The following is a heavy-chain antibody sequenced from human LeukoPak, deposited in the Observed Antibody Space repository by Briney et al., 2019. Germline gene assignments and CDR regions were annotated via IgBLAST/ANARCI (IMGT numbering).Heavy chain of an antibody. J-gene: IGHJ6*03. D-gene: IGHD2-2*02. CDR1: GFTFSASA. CDR3: AKGSCSSASCYSYYYMDV. CDR2: ISSSSSYI. Sequence: GGSLRLSCAASGFTFSASAMNWVRQAPGKGLEWGSSISSSSSYIYYADSVKGRFTISRDNAKNSLYLQMNSLRAEDTAVYYCAKGSCSSASCYSYYYMDVWGQGTTVTVSS. V-gene: IGHV3-21*01.